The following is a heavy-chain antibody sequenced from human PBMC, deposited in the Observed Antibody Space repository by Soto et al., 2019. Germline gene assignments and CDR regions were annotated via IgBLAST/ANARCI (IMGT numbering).Heavy chain of an antibody. D-gene: IGHD2-15*01. CDR3: ARDGSVHCSGGSCYRAFDY. CDR1: GGSSISDGYY. CDR2: IYYSGST. J-gene: IGHJ4*02. V-gene: IGHV4-31*03. Sequence: TLSLTCTVSGGSSISDGYYWSWIRQHPGKGLEWIGYIYYSGSTYYNPSLKSRVTISVDTSKNQFSLKLSSVTAADTAVYYCARDGSVHCSGGSCYRAFDYWGQGTLVTVSS.